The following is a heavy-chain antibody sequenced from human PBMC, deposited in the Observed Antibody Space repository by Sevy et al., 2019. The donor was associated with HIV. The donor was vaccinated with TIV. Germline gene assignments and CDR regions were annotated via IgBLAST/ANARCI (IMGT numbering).Heavy chain of an antibody. CDR3: ASAGVVIEKDAFDF. CDR2: IISSSRYI. J-gene: IGHJ3*01. Sequence: GGSLRPSCAASGFTFSSNSMNWVRRAPGKGLEWVSSIISSSRYIYYPNSVRGRFTISRDNAKNSLYLQMNSLRAEDTAVYYCASAGVVIEKDAFDFWGQGTMVTVSS. V-gene: IGHV3-21*01. D-gene: IGHD3-3*01. CDR1: GFTFSSNS.